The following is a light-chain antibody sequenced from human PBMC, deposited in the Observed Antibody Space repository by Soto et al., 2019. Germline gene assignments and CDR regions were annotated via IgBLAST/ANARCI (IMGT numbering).Light chain of an antibody. J-gene: IGLJ1*01. CDR2: GNN. V-gene: IGLV1-40*01. Sequence: QSALTQSPSVSGAPGQSVSISCTGTSSNIGAGFDVHWYQQLPATAPKLLIYGNNNRPSGVPDRFSGSKSGTSASLAITGRQAEDDADYYCQSYDTNLSGSSVFGTGTKLTVL. CDR3: QSYDTNLSGSSV. CDR1: SSNIGAGFD.